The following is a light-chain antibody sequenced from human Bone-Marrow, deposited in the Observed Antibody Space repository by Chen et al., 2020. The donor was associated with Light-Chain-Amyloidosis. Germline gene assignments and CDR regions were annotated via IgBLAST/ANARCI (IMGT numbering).Light chain of an antibody. V-gene: IGLV6-57*01. CDR2: EDD. CDR1: SGSIATNS. CDR3: QSYQGSSQGV. Sequence: NFMLTQPHSVSESPGKTVIISCTSSSGSIATNSVQWYQQRPGSSPTTVIYEDDQRPSGVPDRFSGSIDRSSNSASLTISGLKTEDEADYYCQSYQGSSQGVFGGGTKLTVL. J-gene: IGLJ3*02.